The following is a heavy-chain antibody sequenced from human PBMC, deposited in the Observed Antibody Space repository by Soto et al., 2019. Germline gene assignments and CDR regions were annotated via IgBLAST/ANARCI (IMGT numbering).Heavy chain of an antibody. Sequence: EVQLVESGGGLVKPGGSLRLSCAASGFTFSNAWMNWVRQAPGKGLEWVGRIKSKTDGGTTDYAAPVKGRFTISRDNTNNTLYLQMNSLNAADTAVYYCTIVGGYYYYGMDVWGQGTTVTVSS. V-gene: IGHV3-15*07. CDR2: IKSKTDGGTT. CDR3: TIVGGYYYYGMDV. CDR1: GFTFSNAW. J-gene: IGHJ6*02. D-gene: IGHD3-16*01.